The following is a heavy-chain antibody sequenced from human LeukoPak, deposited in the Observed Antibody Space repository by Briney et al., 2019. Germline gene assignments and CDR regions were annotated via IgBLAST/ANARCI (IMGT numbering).Heavy chain of an antibody. Sequence: ASVKVSCKASGYTFSSYYIHWVRQAPGQGLEWMGIINPSGGSTSYAQKFQGRVTMTRDTSTSTVYMELSSLRSEDTAVYYCAAGKQSTTEYFHKWGQGTLVTVSS. CDR2: INPSGGST. CDR3: AAGKQSTTEYFHK. J-gene: IGHJ1*01. CDR1: GYTFSSYY. V-gene: IGHV1-46*01. D-gene: IGHD1-14*01.